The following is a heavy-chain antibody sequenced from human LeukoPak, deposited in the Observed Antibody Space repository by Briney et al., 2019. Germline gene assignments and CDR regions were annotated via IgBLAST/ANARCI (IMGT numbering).Heavy chain of an antibody. Sequence: GGSLRLSCAASGFSFSIYRMNWVRQAPGKGLEWVSFISGSSSFIYYADSVKGRFTISRDNAKNSLYLQMNSLRAEDTAIYYCARAKMVPDPSGFDYWGQGTLVTVSS. D-gene: IGHD3-10*01. V-gene: IGHV3-21*01. J-gene: IGHJ4*02. CDR2: ISGSSSFI. CDR3: ARAKMVPDPSGFDY. CDR1: GFSFSIYR.